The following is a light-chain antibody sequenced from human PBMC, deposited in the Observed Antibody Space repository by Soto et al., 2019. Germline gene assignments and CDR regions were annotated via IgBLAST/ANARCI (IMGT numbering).Light chain of an antibody. CDR3: PQYNTWPPWT. V-gene: IGKV3-15*01. CDR1: QSVSSN. CDR2: GAS. Sequence: EIVMTQSPATLSVSPGERATLSCRASQSVSSNLAWYQQKPGQAPRLLIYGASTRATGIPARFSGSGSGTEFHLTISRLQSEDFAVYYCPQYNTWPPWTCGQGTKVEIK. J-gene: IGKJ1*01.